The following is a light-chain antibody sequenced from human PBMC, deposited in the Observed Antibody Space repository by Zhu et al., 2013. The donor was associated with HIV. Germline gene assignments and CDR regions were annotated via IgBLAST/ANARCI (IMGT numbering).Light chain of an antibody. CDR3: AAWDGSLGGHWV. Sequence: QSVMTQPPSVSGTPGQRVTISCSGSSSNIGPHHVYWYQHLPGTTPTLLIYRNNQRPSGVPDRFSGSKSGTSASLAISWLRPEDEADYYCAAWDGSLGGHWVFGGGTKLTVL. J-gene: IGLJ3*02. CDR1: SSNIGPHH. CDR2: RNN. V-gene: IGLV1-47*01.